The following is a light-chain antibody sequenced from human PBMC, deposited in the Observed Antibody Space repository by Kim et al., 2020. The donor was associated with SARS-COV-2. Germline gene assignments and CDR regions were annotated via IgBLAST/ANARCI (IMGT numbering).Light chain of an antibody. J-gene: IGLJ1*01. CDR1: FSDIGAYNS. CDR3: SSYTSSSTRV. Sequence: QSALTQPASVSGSPGQSITISCTGTFSDIGAYNSVSWYQQHPGKAPKLMIFDVSNRPSGVSSRFSGSKSGNTASLTISGLRAEDEADYYCSSYTSSSTRVFGTGTKVTVL. CDR2: DVS. V-gene: IGLV2-14*03.